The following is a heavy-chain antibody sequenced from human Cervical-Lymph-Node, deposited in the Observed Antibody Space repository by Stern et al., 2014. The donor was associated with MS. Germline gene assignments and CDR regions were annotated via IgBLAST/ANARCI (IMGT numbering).Heavy chain of an antibody. D-gene: IGHD6-25*01. CDR3: ARHRGRARSGYYFDY. CDR1: GFTFSDHY. CDR2: IGSRGSII. Sequence: VQLVQSGGALVKPGGSLRVSCEASGFTFSDHYLSWIRQAPGQGLEWVSSIGSRGSIIYYADSVKGRLTISRDNDKNSLYLQLSSLRAEDTAVYYCARHRGRARSGYYFDYWGQGTLVTVTS. V-gene: IGHV3-11*01. J-gene: IGHJ4*02.